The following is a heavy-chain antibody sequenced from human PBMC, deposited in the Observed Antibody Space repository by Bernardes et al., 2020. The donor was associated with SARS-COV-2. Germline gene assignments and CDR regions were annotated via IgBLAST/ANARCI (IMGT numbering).Heavy chain of an antibody. J-gene: IGHJ6*02. CDR1: GGSISSYN. V-gene: IGHV4-59*01. Sequence: SESLSLTCTVSGGSISSYNWSWIRQPPGKGLEWIWYIYYSGSTNYNPSLKSRVTISVDTSKNQFSLKLSSVTAADTAVYYCGTVTTWYYYYGMDVWCQGTTVTVSS. CDR3: GTVTTWYYYYGMDV. D-gene: IGHD4-17*01. CDR2: IYYSGST.